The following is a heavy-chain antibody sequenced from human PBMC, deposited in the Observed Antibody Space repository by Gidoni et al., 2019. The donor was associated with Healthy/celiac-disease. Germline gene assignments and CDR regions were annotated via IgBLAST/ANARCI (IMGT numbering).Heavy chain of an antibody. CDR3: AKEYCSGGSCYLYFQH. CDR2: ISGSGGST. Sequence: EVHLLEYVGALLLPGGSLRLSCAVAVFTSSTYAMSWVRQAPGKGLEWVAAISGSGGSTYYADSVKGRFTITRDNSKNTLYLQMNSLRAEDTAVYYCAKEYCSGGSCYLYFQHWGQGTLVTVSS. V-gene: IGHV3-23*01. CDR1: VFTSSTYA. D-gene: IGHD2-15*01. J-gene: IGHJ1*01.